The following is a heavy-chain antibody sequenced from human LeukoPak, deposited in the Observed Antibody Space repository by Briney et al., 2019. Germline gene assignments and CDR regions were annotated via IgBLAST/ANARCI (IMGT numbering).Heavy chain of an antibody. Sequence: ASVKVSCKASGYTFTGYYMHWVRQAPGQGLEWMGWINPNSGGTNYAQKFQGRVTMTRDTSISTAYMELSRLRSDDTAVYYCARSPCSSTSCYTPSYYFDYWGQGTLVTVSS. CDR2: INPNSGGT. V-gene: IGHV1-2*02. D-gene: IGHD2-2*02. CDR3: ARSPCSSTSCYTPSYYFDY. J-gene: IGHJ4*02. CDR1: GYTFTGYY.